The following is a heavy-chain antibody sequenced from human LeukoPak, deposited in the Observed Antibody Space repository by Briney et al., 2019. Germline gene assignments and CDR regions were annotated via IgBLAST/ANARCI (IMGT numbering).Heavy chain of an antibody. D-gene: IGHD3-10*01. CDR3: LGYYSGSPN. J-gene: IGHJ4*02. CDR1: GFTFSYNW. Sequence: GSLRLSCAASGFTFSYNWMHWVRQAPGKGLVWVSRISSDGRTTHYADSVKGRLTISRDSAKNTLFLQMNDLRAEDTAVYYCLGYYSGSPNWGQGTLVTVSS. CDR2: ISSDGRTT. V-gene: IGHV3-74*01.